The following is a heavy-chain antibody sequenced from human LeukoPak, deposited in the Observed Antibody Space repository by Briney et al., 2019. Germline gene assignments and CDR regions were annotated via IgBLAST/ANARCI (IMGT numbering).Heavy chain of an antibody. J-gene: IGHJ5*02. V-gene: IGHV3-30*02. Sequence: GGSLRLSCAASGFTFSNYGIHWVRQAPGKGLEWVAFIRYDGTEKFYGDSVKGRFTISRDNSKNTLYLQVNSLRPEDAAVYYCAIVSIAARPHWFGPWGQGTLVTVSS. CDR1: GFTFSNYG. CDR3: AIVSIAARPHWFGP. CDR2: IRYDGTEK. D-gene: IGHD6-6*01.